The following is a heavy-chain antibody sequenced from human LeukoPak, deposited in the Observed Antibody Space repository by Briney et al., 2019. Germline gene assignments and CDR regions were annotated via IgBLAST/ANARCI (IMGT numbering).Heavy chain of an antibody. V-gene: IGHV3-48*03. D-gene: IGHD6-19*01. CDR1: GFPFSVYE. J-gene: IGHJ4*02. CDR2: IGSSGSTI. Sequence: GGSLRLSCAVSGFPFSVYEMNWVRQAPGKGLEWVSNIGSSGSTIYYADSVKGRFSISRDNAKSSLYLQMNSLGVEDTAVYYCALLAVASDFDYWGQGALVTVSS. CDR3: ALLAVASDFDY.